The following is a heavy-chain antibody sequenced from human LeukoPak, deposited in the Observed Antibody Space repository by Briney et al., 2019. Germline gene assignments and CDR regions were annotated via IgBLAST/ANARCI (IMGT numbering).Heavy chain of an antibody. CDR2: IRSKGYGGTT. Sequence: PGGSLRLSCTSSGFTFGDYSMTWVRQAAGKGLEWVGFIRSKGYGGTTEYAASVKGRFTISRDDSKSIAYLQMNSLKTEDTAVYHCASRSGLRWLPYFDYWGQGTLVTVSS. D-gene: IGHD5-24*01. J-gene: IGHJ4*02. CDR1: GFTFGDYS. CDR3: ASRSGLRWLPYFDY. V-gene: IGHV3-49*04.